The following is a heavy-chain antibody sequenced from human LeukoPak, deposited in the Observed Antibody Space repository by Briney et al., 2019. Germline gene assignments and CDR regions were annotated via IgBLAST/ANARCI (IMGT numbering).Heavy chain of an antibody. CDR2: IYHSGGT. Sequence: WVRQAPGKGLEWIWSIYHSGGTYYYPYLKKRVTISAGESKNQSSLKLSSVTAADTAVYYCAREYDFWSGYHTGVFAYWGQGPLATVSS. V-gene: IGHV4-38-2*02. J-gene: IGHJ4*02. CDR3: AREYDFWSGYHTGVFAY. D-gene: IGHD3-3*01.